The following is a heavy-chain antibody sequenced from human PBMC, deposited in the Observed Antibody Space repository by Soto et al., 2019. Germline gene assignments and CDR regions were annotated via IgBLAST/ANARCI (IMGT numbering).Heavy chain of an antibody. J-gene: IGHJ4*02. D-gene: IGHD2-15*01. Sequence: SETLSLTCTVSGGSISSSSYYWGWIRQPPGKGLEWIGSIYYSGSTYYNPSLKSRVTISVDTSKNQFSLKLSSVTAADTAVYYCARHPIYCSGGSCYSPGRYFDYWGQGTLVTAPQ. V-gene: IGHV4-39*01. CDR3: ARHPIYCSGGSCYSPGRYFDY. CDR2: IYYSGST. CDR1: GGSISSSSYY.